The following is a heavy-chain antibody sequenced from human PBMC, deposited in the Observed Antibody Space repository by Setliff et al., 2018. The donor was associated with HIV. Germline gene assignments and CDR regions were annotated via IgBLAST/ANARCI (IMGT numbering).Heavy chain of an antibody. V-gene: IGHV4-34*01. CDR1: GGSFSDYF. Sequence: PSETLSLTCAVYGGSFSDYFWSWIRQPPGKRLEWIGEINHTGSTKYNLSLKSRVTISADTSKNQSSLRLTSVTGADTAVYYCARSYNGVPWTWGQGMLVTVS. J-gene: IGHJ5*02. CDR3: ARSYNGVPWT. CDR2: INHTGST. D-gene: IGHD2-8*01.